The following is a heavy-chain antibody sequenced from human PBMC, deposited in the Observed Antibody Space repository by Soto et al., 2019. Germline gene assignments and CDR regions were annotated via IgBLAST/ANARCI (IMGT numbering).Heavy chain of an antibody. J-gene: IGHJ5*02. CDR2: ISYDGSNK. CDR3: AREALGYDDSSGYSYDRHNWFEP. D-gene: IGHD3-22*01. CDR1: GFTFSSYA. Sequence: QVQLVESGGGVVQPGRSLRLSCAASGFTFSSYAMHWVRQAPGKGLEWGAVISYDGSNKYYADSVKGRFTISRDNSKNTLYLQMNSLRAEDTAVYYCAREALGYDDSSGYSYDRHNWFEPWGPGTLVTVSS. V-gene: IGHV3-30-3*01.